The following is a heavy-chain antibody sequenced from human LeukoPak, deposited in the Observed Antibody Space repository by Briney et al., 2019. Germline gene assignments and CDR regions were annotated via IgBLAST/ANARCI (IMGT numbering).Heavy chain of an antibody. CDR1: GFSLTSRPVG. CDR2: AYWDDDN. J-gene: IGHJ4*02. CDR3: AHRRDYNGDWDGGLFDF. D-gene: IGHD2-21*02. Sequence: SGPTLVKPTETLTLTCSFSGFSLTSRPVGVGWIRQRPGKALEWLGFAYWDDDNRYNPSLKSRLTVTKDTSKNQVVLTMTNMDPVDTGTYHCAHRRDYNGDWDGGLFDFWGQGILVTVSS. V-gene: IGHV2-5*02.